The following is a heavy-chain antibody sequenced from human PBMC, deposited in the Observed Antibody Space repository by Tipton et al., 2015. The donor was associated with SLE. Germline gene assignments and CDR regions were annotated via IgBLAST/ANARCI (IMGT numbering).Heavy chain of an antibody. J-gene: IGHJ4*02. Sequence: TLSLTCTVSGGSVSSGSYYWSWIRQPPGKGLEWIGEINHSGSTNYNPSLKSRVTISVDTSKNQFSLKLSSVTAADTAVYYCARGQHRSGWYWGQGTLVTVSS. D-gene: IGHD6-19*01. CDR2: INHSGST. V-gene: IGHV4-39*07. CDR1: GGSVSSGSYY. CDR3: ARGQHRSGWY.